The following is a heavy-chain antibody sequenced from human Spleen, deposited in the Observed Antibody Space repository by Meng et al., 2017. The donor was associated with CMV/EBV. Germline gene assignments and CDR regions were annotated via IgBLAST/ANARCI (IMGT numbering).Heavy chain of an antibody. Sequence: ASVKVSCKASGYTFTGYYMHWVRQAPGQGLEWMGWINPNSGGTNYAQKFQGRVTMTRDTSISTAYMERSRLRSDDTAVYYWARLLAAAVPGHYFDYWGQGTLVTVSS. CDR3: ARLLAAAVPGHYFDY. D-gene: IGHD6-13*01. CDR1: GYTFTGYY. V-gene: IGHV1-2*02. CDR2: INPNSGGT. J-gene: IGHJ4*02.